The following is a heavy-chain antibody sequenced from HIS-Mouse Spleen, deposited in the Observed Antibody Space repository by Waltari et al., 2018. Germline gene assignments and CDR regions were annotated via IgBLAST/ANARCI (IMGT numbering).Heavy chain of an antibody. J-gene: IGHJ4*02. CDR3: AKVEYSSSSGHFDY. D-gene: IGHD6-6*01. CDR1: GFTFDDYA. Sequence: EVQLVESGGGLVQPGRSLRLSCAASGFTFDDYAMHWVRQAPGKGLEWVSGISWNSGSIGYADSVKGRFTISRDNAKNSLYLQMNSLRAEDTALYYCAKVEYSSSSGHFDYWGQGTLVTVSS. V-gene: IGHV3-9*01. CDR2: ISWNSGSI.